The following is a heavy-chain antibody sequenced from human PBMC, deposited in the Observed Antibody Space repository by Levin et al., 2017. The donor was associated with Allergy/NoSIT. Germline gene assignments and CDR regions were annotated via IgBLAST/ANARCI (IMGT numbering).Heavy chain of an antibody. CDR3: TTPVTYYGDYLPLADY. CDR1: GFTFGDYA. J-gene: IGHJ4*02. Sequence: GESLKISCTASGFTFGDYAMSWFRQAPGKGLEWVGFIRSKAYGGTTEYAASVKGRFTISRDDSKSIAYLQMNSLKTEDTAVYYCTTPVTYYGDYLPLADYWGQGTLVTVSS. V-gene: IGHV3-49*03. D-gene: IGHD4-17*01. CDR2: IRSKAYGGTT.